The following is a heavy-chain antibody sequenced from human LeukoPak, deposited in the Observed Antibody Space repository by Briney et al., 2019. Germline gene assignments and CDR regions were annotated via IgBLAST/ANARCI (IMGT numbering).Heavy chain of an antibody. Sequence: TPSETLSLTCTVSGGSITYFYWNWIRQSPEKGLEWIGYISNTGSTNYNPSLKSRVAISVDTSKNQFSLKLSSVTAADTAVYYCARIGYYYGSGEDYWGQGTLVTVSS. V-gene: IGHV4-4*08. CDR3: ARIGYYYGSGEDY. J-gene: IGHJ4*02. CDR1: GGSITYFY. D-gene: IGHD3-10*01. CDR2: ISNTGST.